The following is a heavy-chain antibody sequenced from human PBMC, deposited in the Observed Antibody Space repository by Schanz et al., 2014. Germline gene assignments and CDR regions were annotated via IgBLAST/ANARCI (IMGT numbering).Heavy chain of an antibody. V-gene: IGHV3-21*02. J-gene: IGHJ2*01. D-gene: IGHD3-9*01. CDR1: GFTFSSYS. CDR3: ARSTYYDILTGHTHPRVDVRYFDL. Sequence: EVLLVESGGGLVTPGASLRLSCAASGFTFSSYSMNWVRQAPGKGLEWVSSVSHGGTYIYYADSVRGRFTISRDNAKNSLFLQMYSLRADDTAVYYWARSTYYDILTGHTHPRVDVRYFDLWGRGTLVTVSS. CDR2: VSHGGTYI.